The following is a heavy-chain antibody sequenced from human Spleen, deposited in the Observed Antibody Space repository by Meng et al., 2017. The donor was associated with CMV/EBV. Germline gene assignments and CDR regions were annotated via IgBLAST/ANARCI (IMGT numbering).Heavy chain of an antibody. CDR3: ARDATRRDFWSGYYNY. J-gene: IGHJ4*02. D-gene: IGHD3-3*01. Sequence: ASVKVSCKASGYSFTGYFMHWVRQAPGQGLEWMGWISAYNGNTNYAQKLQGRVTMTTDTSTSTAYMELRSLRSDDTAVYYCARDATRRDFWSGYYNYWGQGTLVTVSS. V-gene: IGHV1-18*04. CDR1: GYSFTGYF. CDR2: ISAYNGNT.